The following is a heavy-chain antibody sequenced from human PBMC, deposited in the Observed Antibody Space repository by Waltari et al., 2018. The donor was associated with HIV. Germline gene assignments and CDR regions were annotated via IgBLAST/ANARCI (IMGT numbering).Heavy chain of an antibody. CDR2: VYSKGGT. CDR3: AGHYYDSSGYLGHAFGI. Sequence: QVQLQQSGPGLVKPSQTLSLTCTVSGGSISSGFYYWRWIRQHPGKGLEWIGYVYSKGGTYSNPSLKSRVTISVDTSKSQFSLKLSSVTAADTAVYYCAGHYYDSSGYLGHAFGIWGQGTMVTVSS. CDR1: GGSISSGFYY. J-gene: IGHJ3*02. D-gene: IGHD3-22*01. V-gene: IGHV4-31*03.